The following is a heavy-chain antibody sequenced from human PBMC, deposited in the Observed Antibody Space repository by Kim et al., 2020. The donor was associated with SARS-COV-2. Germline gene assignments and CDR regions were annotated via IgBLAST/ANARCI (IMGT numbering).Heavy chain of an antibody. CDR1: GDSVSSTAYF. J-gene: IGHJ4*02. D-gene: IGHD3-16*01. V-gene: IGHV4-39*01. Sequence: SETLSLTCTVSGDSVSSTAYFWVWNRQPPGKGLVWLGSVHSGGTTSYNPSLRSRLTISMDTSKNQFSLNLMSVTAADTAVYYCATGILPPRGGWGQGTLVTVSS. CDR3: ATGILPPRGG. CDR2: VHSGGTT.